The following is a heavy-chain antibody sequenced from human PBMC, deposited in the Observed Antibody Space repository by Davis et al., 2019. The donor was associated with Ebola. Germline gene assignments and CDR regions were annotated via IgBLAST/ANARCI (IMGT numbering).Heavy chain of an antibody. Sequence: SVKVSCKASGGTFSSYSISWVRQAPGQGLEWMGAIIPVYGTTTYAQAFQDRVTMTADESTSTAYMELSNVRPDDTAVYYCARHGEYDPWFDPWGQGTLVTVSS. D-gene: IGHD4-17*01. V-gene: IGHV1-69*13. CDR3: ARHGEYDPWFDP. CDR2: IIPVYGTT. J-gene: IGHJ5*02. CDR1: GGTFSSYS.